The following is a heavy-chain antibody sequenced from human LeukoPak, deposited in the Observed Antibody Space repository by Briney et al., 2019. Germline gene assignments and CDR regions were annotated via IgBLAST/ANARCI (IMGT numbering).Heavy chain of an antibody. CDR3: AKDQHGDTAMVDY. J-gene: IGHJ4*02. D-gene: IGHD5-18*01. V-gene: IGHV3-23*01. CDR1: GFTFSNYA. CDR2: ISGGGDSS. Sequence: GGSLRLSCAASGFTFSNYAMSWVRQAPGKGLEWVSAISGGGDSSYYADSVKGRFTISRDRSKSTLYLQMNSLRADDTAVYFCAKDQHGDTAMVDYWGQGTLVTVSS.